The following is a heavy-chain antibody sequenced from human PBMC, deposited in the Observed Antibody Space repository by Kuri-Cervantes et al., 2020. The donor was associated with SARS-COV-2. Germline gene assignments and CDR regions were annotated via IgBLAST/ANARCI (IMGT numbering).Heavy chain of an antibody. CDR2: IYYSGST. J-gene: IGHJ6*03. Sequence: SETLSLTCTVSGGSISSGDYYWSWIRQPPGKGLEWIGYIYYSGSTYYNPSLKSRVTISVDTSKNQFSLELSSVTAADTAVYYCARVRGFDSNYYYYYYMDVWGKGTTVTVSS. CDR1: GGSISSGDYY. V-gene: IGHV4-30-4*08. D-gene: IGHD4-11*01. CDR3: ARVRGFDSNYYYYYYMDV.